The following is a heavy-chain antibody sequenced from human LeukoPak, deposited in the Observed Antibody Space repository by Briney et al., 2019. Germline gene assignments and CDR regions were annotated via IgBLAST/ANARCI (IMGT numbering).Heavy chain of an antibody. V-gene: IGHV4-59*12. CDR1: GGSISSYY. CDR3: ARENEGVVVVAATSYYYYYMDV. CDR2: IYYSGST. J-gene: IGHJ6*03. D-gene: IGHD2-15*01. Sequence: SETLSLTCTVSGGSISSYYWSWIRQPPGKGLEWIGYIYYSGSTNYNPSLKSRVTISVDKSKNQFSLKLSSVTAADTAVYYCARENEGVVVVAATSYYYYYMDVWGKGTTVTVSS.